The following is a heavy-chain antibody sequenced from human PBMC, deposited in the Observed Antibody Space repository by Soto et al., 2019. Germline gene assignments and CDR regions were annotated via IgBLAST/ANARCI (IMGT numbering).Heavy chain of an antibody. CDR2: IGTWSSYS. CDR3: ARASHAYGALGY. CDR1: GFTFTSYN. Sequence: EVQLVESGGGLVKPGGSLRLSCTDSGFTFTSYNMNSVRQAPGKGLEWVSYIGTWSSYSIYADSVKGRFTISRYNTENSLYLQRDSLRDEDTAFYYCARASHAYGALGYWGQGALVTVSS. D-gene: IGHD4-17*01. J-gene: IGHJ4*02. V-gene: IGHV3-21*02.